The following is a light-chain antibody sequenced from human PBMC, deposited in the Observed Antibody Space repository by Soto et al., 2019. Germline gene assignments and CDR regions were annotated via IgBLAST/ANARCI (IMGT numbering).Light chain of an antibody. J-gene: IGLJ3*02. Sequence: QSVLTQPPSVSGAPGQRVTISCTGSSSNIGAGYDVHWYQQLPGTAPKLLIYGNSNRPSGVPDRFSGSKSDTSASLAITGLRAEDEADYYCQSYNSSLSGWVFGGGTKLT. CDR2: GNS. CDR1: SSNIGAGYD. CDR3: QSYNSSLSGWV. V-gene: IGLV1-40*01.